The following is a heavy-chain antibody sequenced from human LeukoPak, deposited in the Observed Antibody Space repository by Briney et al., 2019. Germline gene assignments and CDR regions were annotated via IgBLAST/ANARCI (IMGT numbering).Heavy chain of an antibody. J-gene: IGHJ4*02. CDR3: ARDSAKLTGIGYDY. Sequence: GASVKVSCKASGYTFTDYYIHWVRQAPGQGLQWMGWINCNSGDTKYAQKFQGRVTLTRDTSITTAYMDLSRLTSDDTAVYYCARDSAKLTGIGYDYWGQGTLVTVSS. CDR2: INCNSGDT. D-gene: IGHD3-9*01. V-gene: IGHV1-2*02. CDR1: GYTFTDYY.